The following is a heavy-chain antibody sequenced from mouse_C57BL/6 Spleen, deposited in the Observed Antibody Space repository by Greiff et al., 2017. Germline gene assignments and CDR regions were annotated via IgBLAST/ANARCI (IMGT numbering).Heavy chain of an antibody. Sequence: EVQGVESGGGLVKPGGSLKLSCAASGFTFSSYAMSWVRQTPEKRLEWVATISDGGSYTYYPDNVKGRFTISRDNAKNNLYLQMSHLKSEDTAMYYCARGLRGFAYWGQGTLVTVSA. CDR2: ISDGGSYT. CDR3: ARGLRGFAY. V-gene: IGHV5-4*01. CDR1: GFTFSSYA. J-gene: IGHJ3*01. D-gene: IGHD1-1*01.